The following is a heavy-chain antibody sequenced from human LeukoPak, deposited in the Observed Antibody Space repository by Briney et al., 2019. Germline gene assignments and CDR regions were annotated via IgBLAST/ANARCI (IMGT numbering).Heavy chain of an antibody. Sequence: GRSLRLSCAASGFTFSSSGMHWVRQAPGKGLEWVSVIWYDASNEYYADSAKGRFTISRDSSKNTLYLQMNGLRVEDTAVYYCARGRGSNHAYLDYWDQGTLVTVSS. CDR1: GFTFSSSG. CDR3: ARGRGSNHAYLDY. J-gene: IGHJ4*02. CDR2: IWYDASNE. D-gene: IGHD1-14*01. V-gene: IGHV3-33*01.